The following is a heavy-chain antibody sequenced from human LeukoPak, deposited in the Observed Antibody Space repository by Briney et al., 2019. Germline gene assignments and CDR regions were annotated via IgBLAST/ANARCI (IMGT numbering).Heavy chain of an antibody. J-gene: IGHJ4*02. CDR1: GFTFSNHG. Sequence: GGSLRLSCAASGFTFSNHGIHWVRQAPGKGLEWVAFIRYDGNNKYHADSVKGRFTISRDNSKNTLYLRMNSLRAEDTAVYYCAKVMARGVTSSPDYWGQGTLVTVSS. CDR3: AKVMARGVTSSPDY. D-gene: IGHD3-10*01. V-gene: IGHV3-30*02. CDR2: IRYDGNNK.